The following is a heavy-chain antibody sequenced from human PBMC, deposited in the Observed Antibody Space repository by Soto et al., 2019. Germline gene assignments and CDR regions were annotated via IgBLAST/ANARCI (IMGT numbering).Heavy chain of an antibody. CDR1: GDSVSSNSAA. CDR2: TYYKSKWYN. CDR3: ARFRGVGFDY. V-gene: IGHV6-1*01. J-gene: IGHJ4*02. D-gene: IGHD3-10*01. Sequence: PSQTLSLTCVISGDSVSSNSAAWNWIRQSPSGGLQWLGRTYYKSKWYNNYAVSVKGRITINPDTSKNQFSLQLNSVTPEDTAVYYCARFRGVGFDYWGQGTLVTVSS.